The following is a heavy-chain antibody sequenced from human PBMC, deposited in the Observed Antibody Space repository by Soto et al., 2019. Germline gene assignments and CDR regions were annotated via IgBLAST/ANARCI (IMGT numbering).Heavy chain of an antibody. Sequence: QVQLQESGPGLVKPSGTLSLTCAVSGGSISSSNWWSWVRQPPGKGLEWIGEIYHSGGTNYNPSLKRRVTISVDKSKNQFSLKLSSVTAADTAVDYCSRGAVTYGDYLDYWGQGTLVTVSS. J-gene: IGHJ4*02. CDR2: IYHSGGT. D-gene: IGHD4-17*01. CDR1: GGSISSSNW. V-gene: IGHV4-4*02. CDR3: SRGAVTYGDYLDY.